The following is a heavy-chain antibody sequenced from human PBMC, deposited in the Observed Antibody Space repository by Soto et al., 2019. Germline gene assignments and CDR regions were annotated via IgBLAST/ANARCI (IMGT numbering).Heavy chain of an antibody. D-gene: IGHD1-7*01. CDR2: ISYDGSNV. V-gene: IGHV3-30*14. CDR1: GFAFRSYA. CDR3: ASRRGFGTYYFAY. J-gene: IGHJ4*02. Sequence: QVQLVESGGGVVQPGRFLRLSCEASGFAFRSYAVHWVRQAPGKGLDWVALISYDGSNVYYADSVKGRFTISRDNSKNTLYLQMNSLRAEDTAVYYCASRRGFGTYYFAYWGQGTLVTVSS.